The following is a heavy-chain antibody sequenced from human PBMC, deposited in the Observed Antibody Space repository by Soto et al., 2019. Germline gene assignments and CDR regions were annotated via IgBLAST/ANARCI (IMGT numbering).Heavy chain of an antibody. Sequence: QLQLQESGPGLVKPSETLSLTCTVSGGSISSSSFYWGWIRQPPGKGLEWIGSVYYSGTTYYNPSLKSRVTISVDKSKNQFSLKLSSVTAADTAVYYCARPIRDGMDVWGQGTTVTVSS. D-gene: IGHD3-9*01. CDR2: VYYSGTT. J-gene: IGHJ6*02. V-gene: IGHV4-39*01. CDR3: ARPIRDGMDV. CDR1: GGSISSSSFY.